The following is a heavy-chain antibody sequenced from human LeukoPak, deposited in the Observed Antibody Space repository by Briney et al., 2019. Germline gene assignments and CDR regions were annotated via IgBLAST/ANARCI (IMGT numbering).Heavy chain of an antibody. V-gene: IGHV3-11*01. CDR3: AREASCSSTTCFFDY. CDR1: GFNFSDFY. CDR2: ISLSGSTI. D-gene: IGHD2-2*01. Sequence: GGSLRLSCAASGFNFSDFYMSWIRQAPGKGLEWLSSISLSGSTITYAASVKGRVTVSRDNAKNSVVLHILSLRADDTAVYYCAREASCSSTTCFFDYWGQGTLVTVSS. J-gene: IGHJ4*02.